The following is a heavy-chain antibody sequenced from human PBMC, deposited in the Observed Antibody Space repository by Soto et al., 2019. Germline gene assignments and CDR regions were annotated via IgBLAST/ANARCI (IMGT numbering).Heavy chain of an antibody. CDR2: TYYRSRWYN. CDR3: ARERGCLSEAFDI. J-gene: IGHJ3*02. D-gene: IGHD2-15*01. Sequence: SQTLSLTCAIPGDSVSSNSATWSWIRQSASRCLEWLRRTYYRSRWYNDYATCVKSRITINPDTSKNHFFLQLSSVTTEDTAVYYCARERGCLSEAFDIWGRGTVVTVSS. V-gene: IGHV6-1*01. CDR1: GDSVSSNSAT.